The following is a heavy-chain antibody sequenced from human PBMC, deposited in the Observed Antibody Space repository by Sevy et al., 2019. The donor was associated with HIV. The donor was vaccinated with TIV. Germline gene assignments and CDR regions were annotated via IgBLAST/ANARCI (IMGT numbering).Heavy chain of an antibody. V-gene: IGHV3-53*01. J-gene: IGHJ6*02. CDR3: ACRRDYGDPRRDGIDV. CDR1: GFTVSNNY. D-gene: IGHD4-17*01. Sequence: GGSLRLSCAASGFTVSNNYMSWVRQAPGKGLEWVSVIYSGGSTYYAVSVKGRFTISRDSSKNTLYLQMNSLRSEDTAVYYCACRRDYGDPRRDGIDVWGQGTTVTVSS. CDR2: IYSGGST.